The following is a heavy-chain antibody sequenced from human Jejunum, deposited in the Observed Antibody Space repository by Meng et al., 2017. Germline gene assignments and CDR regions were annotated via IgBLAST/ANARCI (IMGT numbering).Heavy chain of an antibody. J-gene: IGHJ4*02. CDR2: VWPSGAT. Sequence: QVQLQRSGPGLGKPSGTLSLTSTVSGVSTTAPFYWTWIRQAPGKGLEWIGEVWPSGATYYNPSLSSRITISIDTSNNQFSLEVAFLTAADTAVYYCARAIRERYFDSWGQGTLVTVSS. D-gene: IGHD1-14*01. CDR3: ARAIRERYFDS. V-gene: IGHV4-4*02. CDR1: GVSTTAPFY.